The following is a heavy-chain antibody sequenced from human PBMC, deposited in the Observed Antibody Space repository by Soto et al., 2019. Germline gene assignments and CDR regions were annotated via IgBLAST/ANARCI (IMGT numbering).Heavy chain of an antibody. CDR2: IYWDDDK. J-gene: IGHJ5*02. CDR1: GLSLSTSGEA. D-gene: IGHD3-10*01. Sequence: QITLKESGPTLVKHTQTLTLTCSFSGLSLSTSGEAVGWIRQPPGKALEWLALIYWDDDKLFNPTLKTRLTITKDTSKSQVVLTLTNMDPVDTATYSCAHYVSASPAGWFDPWGQGILVTVSS. CDR3: AHYVSASPAGWFDP. V-gene: IGHV2-5*02.